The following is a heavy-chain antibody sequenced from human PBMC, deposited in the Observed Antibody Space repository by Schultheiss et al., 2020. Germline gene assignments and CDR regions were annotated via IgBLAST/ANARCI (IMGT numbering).Heavy chain of an antibody. Sequence: SVKVSCKASGYTFTGYYMHWVRQAPGQGLEWMGRIIPIRGITDYAQKFQGRVTITADKSTSTAYMELRSLRSEDTAVYYCARGSYYGSGNRFRFYGMDVWGQGTTVTVSS. CDR2: IIPIRGIT. J-gene: IGHJ6*02. CDR1: GYTFTGYY. CDR3: ARGSYYGSGNRFRFYGMDV. V-gene: IGHV1-69*02. D-gene: IGHD3-10*01.